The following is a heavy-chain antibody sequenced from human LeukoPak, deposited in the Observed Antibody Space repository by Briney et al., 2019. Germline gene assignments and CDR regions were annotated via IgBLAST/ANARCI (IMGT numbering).Heavy chain of an antibody. CDR3: AREGGWNDFDY. J-gene: IGHJ4*02. CDR1: GFTFSGYE. D-gene: IGHD1-1*01. CDR2: ISSSGNLI. V-gene: IGHV3-48*03. Sequence: GGSLRLSCTVSGFTFSGYEMNWVRQAPGKGLEWVSYISSSGNLIHYADSVKGRFTFSRDNARNSLYLQMNSLRADDTAIYYCAREGGWNDFDYWGQGTLVTVSS.